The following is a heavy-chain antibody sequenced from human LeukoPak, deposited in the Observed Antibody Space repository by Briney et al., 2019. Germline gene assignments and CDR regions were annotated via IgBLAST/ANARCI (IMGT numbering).Heavy chain of an antibody. J-gene: IGHJ4*02. CDR3: ARHEGFSQKD. CDR2: IHESGST. Sequence: SETLSLTCAVSGVSMSSNNWWSWVRQPPGRGLEWIGEIHESGSTNYNPSLKSRVTISVDKSKDQFSLKLSSVTAADTAVYYCARHEGFSQKDWGQGTQVTVS. CDR1: GVSMSSNNW. V-gene: IGHV4-4*02.